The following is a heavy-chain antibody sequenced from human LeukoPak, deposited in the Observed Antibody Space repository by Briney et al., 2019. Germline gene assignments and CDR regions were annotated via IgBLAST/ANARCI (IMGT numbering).Heavy chain of an antibody. CDR1: GYTFPSYG. J-gene: IGHJ4*02. V-gene: IGHV1-18*01. D-gene: IGHD5-18*01. CDR3: ARDRVDTAMVGVDY. Sequence: ASVKVSCKASGYTFPSYGISWVRPAPGQGHEWMGWISGYNGNTNYAQKLQGRVTMTTDTSTSTAYMELRSLRSDDTAVYYCARDRVDTAMVGVDYWGQGTLVTVSS. CDR2: ISGYNGNT.